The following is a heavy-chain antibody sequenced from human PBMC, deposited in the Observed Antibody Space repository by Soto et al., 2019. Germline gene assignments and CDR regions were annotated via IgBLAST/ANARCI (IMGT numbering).Heavy chain of an antibody. CDR2: INAGNGNT. Sequence: GASVKVSCKASGYTFTSYAMHWVRQAPGQRLEWMGWINAGNGNTKYSQKFQGRVTITRDTSASTAYMELSSLRSEDTAVYYCARENVNIVATTNGDKQNWGQGTLVTVSS. J-gene: IGHJ4*02. CDR3: ARENVNIVATTNGDKQN. CDR1: GYTFTSYA. D-gene: IGHD5-12*01. V-gene: IGHV1-3*01.